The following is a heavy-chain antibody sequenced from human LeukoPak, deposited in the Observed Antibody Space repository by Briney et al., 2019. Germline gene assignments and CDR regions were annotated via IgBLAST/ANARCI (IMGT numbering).Heavy chain of an antibody. D-gene: IGHD1-26*01. CDR2: IYPDDSET. Sequence: GESLKISCRGSGYRFSNYWVAWVRQKPGKGLEWMGSIYPDDSETKYSPSFRGQATVSADKSISTAYLQWGSLRASDTATYYCARLYPSIVGTQGNNWFDAWGQGTLVTVSS. CDR3: ARLYPSIVGTQGNNWFDA. CDR1: GYRFSNYW. J-gene: IGHJ5*02. V-gene: IGHV5-51*01.